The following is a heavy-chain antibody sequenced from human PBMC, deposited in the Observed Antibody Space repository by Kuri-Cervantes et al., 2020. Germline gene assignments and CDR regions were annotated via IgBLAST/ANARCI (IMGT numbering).Heavy chain of an antibody. D-gene: IGHD6-13*01. CDR3: ARDKQPRGSSWYFPYNWFDP. CDR1: VFTFTSFW. Sequence: LSLTCAASVFTFTSFWMSWGRQAPGKGVEGVANIKQDGSEKYYVDPVKGQFTSSRDNAKNSLYLQMNSLRAEDTAVYYCARDKQPRGSSWYFPYNWFDPWGQGTLVTVSS. V-gene: IGHV3-7*01. J-gene: IGHJ5*02. CDR2: IKQDGSEK.